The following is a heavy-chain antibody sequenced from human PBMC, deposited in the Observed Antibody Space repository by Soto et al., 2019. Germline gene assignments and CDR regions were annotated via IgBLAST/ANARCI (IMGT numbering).Heavy chain of an antibody. V-gene: IGHV4-30-4*01. CDR3: AREYRXXWFRFDY. J-gene: IGHJ4*02. CDR2: IYYGGST. D-gene: IGHD6-13*01. Sequence: PSETLSLTCTVSGGSISSADEYWSWIRQPPGKGLEWIGYIYYGGSTYYNPSLRSRLTISVDTSRDQFSLKLNSVTAADTAVYYCAREYRXXWFRFDYWGQGTLVTVSS. CDR1: GGSISSADEY.